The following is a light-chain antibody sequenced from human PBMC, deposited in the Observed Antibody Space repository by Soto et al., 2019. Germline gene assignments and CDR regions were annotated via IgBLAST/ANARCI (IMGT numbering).Light chain of an antibody. J-gene: IGKJ4*02. V-gene: IGKV3-11*01. Sequence: DIVLTQSPATLSLSPGERATLSCRASQSVNSYLAWYQQKPGQAPRLLIYDASSRATGIPARFSGSGSGTDFTLTISSLEPDDFAVYYCQQRSNWLLTFGGGTKVEVK. CDR1: QSVNSY. CDR2: DAS. CDR3: QQRSNWLLT.